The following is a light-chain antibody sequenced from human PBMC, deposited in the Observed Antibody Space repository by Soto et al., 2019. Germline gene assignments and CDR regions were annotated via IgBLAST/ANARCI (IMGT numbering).Light chain of an antibody. V-gene: IGLV2-23*01. J-gene: IGLJ3*02. CDR3: CSYAGSSAWV. CDR2: EGS. Sequence: QSALTQPASVSGSPGQSITISCTGTISDVGSYNLVSWYQQHPGKAPKLMIYEGSKRPSGVSNRFSGSKSGNTASLTISGLQAEDEADDYCCSYAGSSAWVFGGGTKLTVL. CDR1: ISDVGSYNL.